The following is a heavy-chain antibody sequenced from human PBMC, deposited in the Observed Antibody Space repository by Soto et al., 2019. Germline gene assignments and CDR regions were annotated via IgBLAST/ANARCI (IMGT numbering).Heavy chain of an antibody. CDR1: GGSFSGYY. Sequence: SETLSLTCAVYGGSFSGYYWSWIRQPPGKGLEWIGEINHSGSTNYNPSLKSRVTISVDTSKNQFSLKLSSVTAADTAVYYCAGVPSSAYGSGRYRNWFDPWGQGTLVTVSS. J-gene: IGHJ5*02. CDR2: INHSGST. CDR3: AGVPSSAYGSGRYRNWFDP. V-gene: IGHV4-34*01. D-gene: IGHD3-10*01.